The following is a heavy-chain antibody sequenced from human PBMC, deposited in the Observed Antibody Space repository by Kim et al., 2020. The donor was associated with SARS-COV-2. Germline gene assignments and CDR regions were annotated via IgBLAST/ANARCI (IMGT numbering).Heavy chain of an antibody. Sequence: SETLSLTCNVSGYSISRGYYWGWIRQPPGKGLEWIAIIYHTESTYYNPSLESRVTISQDMSKNHFFLELRSVTAADTAIYFCARGMKGRIIGDVWGQGTT. CDR2: IYHTEST. D-gene: IGHD2-15*01. CDR3: ARGMKGRIIGDV. J-gene: IGHJ6*02. CDR1: GYSISRGYY. V-gene: IGHV4-38-2*02.